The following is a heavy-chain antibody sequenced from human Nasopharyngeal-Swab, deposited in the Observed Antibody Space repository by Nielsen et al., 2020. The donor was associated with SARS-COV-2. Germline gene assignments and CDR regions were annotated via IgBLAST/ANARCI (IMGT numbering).Heavy chain of an antibody. CDR2: ISGSGDST. J-gene: IGHJ4*02. CDR3: AKGFTGYRSGSYARY. Sequence: GESLKISCAASGFTFSSYAMSWVRQAPGKGLEWVSTISGSGDSTYYADSVKGRFTISTDYSKNTLYLQMNSLRAEDAAVYYCAKGFTGYRSGSYARYWGQGTLVTVSS. D-gene: IGHD3-16*01. V-gene: IGHV3-23*01. CDR1: GFTFSSYA.